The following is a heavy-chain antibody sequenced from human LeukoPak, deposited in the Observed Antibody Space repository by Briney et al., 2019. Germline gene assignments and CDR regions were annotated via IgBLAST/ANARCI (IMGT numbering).Heavy chain of an antibody. J-gene: IGHJ3*02. CDR3: ARAAQKVVVVAGNAFDI. D-gene: IGHD2-15*01. V-gene: IGHV3-30-3*01. CDR2: ISYDGSNK. CDR1: GFTFSSYA. Sequence: GGSLRLSCAASGFTFSSYAMHWVRQAPGKGLEWVAVISYDGSNKYYADSVKGRFTISRDNSKNTLDLQMNSRRAEDTAVYYCARAAQKVVVVAGNAFDIWGQGTMVTVSS.